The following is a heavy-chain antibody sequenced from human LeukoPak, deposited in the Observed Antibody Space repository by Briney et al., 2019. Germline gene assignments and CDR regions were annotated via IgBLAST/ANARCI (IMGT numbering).Heavy chain of an antibody. D-gene: IGHD1-1*01. J-gene: IGHJ4*02. CDR3: ARLPGTTYPFDY. V-gene: IGHV5-51*01. Sequence: GESLKISCKGSGYSFSTDWIGWVRQLPGKGLEWMGIIYPADSDTRYSPSFQGQVTISADKSISTAYLQWSSLKASDTAMYYCARLPGTTYPFDYWGQGTLVTVSS. CDR2: IYPADSDT. CDR1: GYSFSTDW.